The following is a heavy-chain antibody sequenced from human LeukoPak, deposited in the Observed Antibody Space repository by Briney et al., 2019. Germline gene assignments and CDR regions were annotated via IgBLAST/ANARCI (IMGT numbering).Heavy chain of an antibody. J-gene: IGHJ4*02. CDR1: GGSFSGYY. Sequence: PSETLSLTCAAYGGSFSGYYWSWIHQPPGKGLEWIGEINHSGSTNYNPSLKSRVTISVDTSKNQFSLKLSSVTAADTAVYYCAIRRGYSYGYGPWGQGTLVTVSS. V-gene: IGHV4-34*01. CDR2: INHSGST. CDR3: AIRRGYSYGYGP. D-gene: IGHD5-18*01.